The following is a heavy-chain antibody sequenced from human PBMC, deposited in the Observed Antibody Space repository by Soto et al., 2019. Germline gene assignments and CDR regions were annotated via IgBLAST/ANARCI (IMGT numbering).Heavy chain of an antibody. CDR3: ARIRMYGDYISSFDA. CDR2: IFSNDEK. V-gene: IGHV2-26*01. Sequence: QVTLKESGPVMVKPTQTLTLTCTVCGFSLSNAKMAVSWIRQPPGKALEWLAHIFSNDEKSYRTSLKSRVTISKDTSNSQVVLTMTNMDPVDTATYYCARIRMYGDYISSFDAWGHGTMVTVSS. D-gene: IGHD4-17*01. CDR1: GFSLSNAKMA. J-gene: IGHJ3*01.